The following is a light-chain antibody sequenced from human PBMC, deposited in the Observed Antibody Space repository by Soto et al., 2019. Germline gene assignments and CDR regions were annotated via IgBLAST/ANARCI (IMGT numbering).Light chain of an antibody. Sequence: QSVLTQPPSVSAAPGQTVTIYCCGSSSNVQNNYVSWHQQLPGAAPKLLIYGNNKRPSGIPDRFSGSKSGATATLGITGLQTGDAADYYCVTWDSSLSAAVFGGGTQLTVL. CDR2: GNN. CDR3: VTWDSSLSAAV. V-gene: IGLV1-51*01. J-gene: IGLJ7*01. CDR1: SSNVQNNY.